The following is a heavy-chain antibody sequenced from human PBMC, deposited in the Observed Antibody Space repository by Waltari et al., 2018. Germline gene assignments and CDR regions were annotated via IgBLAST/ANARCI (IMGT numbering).Heavy chain of an antibody. CDR3: ASTYSSIWYWFDP. Sequence: EVQLVESGGGLIQPGGSLRLSCAASGFNVSSDDMGWVSQAAGKGLEWVSVIYSGGITYYADAVKGRFTISRDNSKNTLYLQMNSLRAEDTAVYYCASTYSSIWYWFDPWGQGTLVTVSS. D-gene: IGHD6-13*01. CDR2: IYSGGIT. CDR1: GFNVSSDD. V-gene: IGHV3-53*01. J-gene: IGHJ5*02.